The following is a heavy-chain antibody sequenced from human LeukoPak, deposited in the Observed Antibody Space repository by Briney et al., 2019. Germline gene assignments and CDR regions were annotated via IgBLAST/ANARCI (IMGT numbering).Heavy chain of an antibody. V-gene: IGHV3-48*01. Sequence: GGSLRLSCAASGFTFSNAWMSWVRQAPGKGLEWVSYISSSGNTIYYADSVKGRFTISRDNAKNSLYLQMNSLRAEDTAVYYCARESGLRDFDYWGQGTLVTVSS. CDR2: ISSSGNTI. CDR3: ARESGLRDFDY. D-gene: IGHD3/OR15-3a*01. J-gene: IGHJ4*02. CDR1: GFTFSNAW.